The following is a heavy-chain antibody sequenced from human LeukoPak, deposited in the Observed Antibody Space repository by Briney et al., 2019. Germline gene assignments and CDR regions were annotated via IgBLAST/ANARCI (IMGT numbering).Heavy chain of an antibody. Sequence: PSETLSLTCTVSGGSISSYYWSWIRQPPGKGLEWIGTIYYSGSTYYNPSLKSRVTISVDTSKNQFSLKLSSVTAADTAVYYCARWVVGASDYWGQGTLVTVSS. V-gene: IGHV4-59*04. CDR2: IYYSGST. CDR3: ARWVVGASDY. CDR1: GGSISSYY. D-gene: IGHD1-26*01. J-gene: IGHJ4*02.